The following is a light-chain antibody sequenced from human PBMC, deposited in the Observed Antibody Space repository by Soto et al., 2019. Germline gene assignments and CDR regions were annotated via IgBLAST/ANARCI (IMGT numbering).Light chain of an antibody. Sequence: IVMTQSPATLSVSPGARAPLSCRASQSINSNLAWYQQKPGQAPRLLIYAASTRATGIPARFSGSGSGTQFTLAISSLQSEDFAVYYCQQYNNWPPLTFGGGTKVDIK. CDR2: AAS. V-gene: IGKV3D-15*01. CDR1: QSINSN. CDR3: QQYNNWPPLT. J-gene: IGKJ4*01.